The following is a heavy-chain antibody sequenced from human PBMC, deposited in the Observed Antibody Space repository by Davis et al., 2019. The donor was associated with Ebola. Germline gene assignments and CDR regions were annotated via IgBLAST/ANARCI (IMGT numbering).Heavy chain of an antibody. D-gene: IGHD2-15*01. Sequence: PGGSLRLSCAASGFTFDAYAMHWVRQAPGKGLEWVSGISWHSGSIGYADSVKGRFTISRDNAKNSLYLQMNSLRAEDTALYYCAKAVARYCSGGSCYSSDYWGQGTLVTVSS. CDR2: ISWHSGSI. CDR1: GFTFDAYA. J-gene: IGHJ4*02. CDR3: AKAVARYCSGGSCYSSDY. V-gene: IGHV3-9*01.